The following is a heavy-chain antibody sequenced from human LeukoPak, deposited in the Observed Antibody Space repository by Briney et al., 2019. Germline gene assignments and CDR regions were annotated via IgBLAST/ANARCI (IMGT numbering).Heavy chain of an antibody. J-gene: IGHJ4*02. D-gene: IGHD2-15*01. CDR2: INPSGGST. CDR1: GYTFTSYY. CDR3: ARDGLGYCSGGSCYNDFDY. V-gene: IGHV1-46*01. Sequence: ASVKVSCKASGYTFTSYYMHWVRQAPGQGLEWMGIINPSGGSTNYAQKFQGRVTMTRDTSTSTVYMELSRLRSDDTAVYYCARDGLGYCSGGSCYNDFDYWGQGTLVTVSS.